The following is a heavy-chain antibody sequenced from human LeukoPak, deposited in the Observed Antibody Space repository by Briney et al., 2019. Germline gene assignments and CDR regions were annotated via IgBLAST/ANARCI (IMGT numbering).Heavy chain of an antibody. J-gene: IGHJ4*02. CDR1: GFTFGSFN. V-gene: IGHV3-48*04. Sequence: GGSLRLSCAASGFTFGSFNMNWVRQAPGKGLEWVSYISSSSIIYYADSVKGRFTISRDNAKNSLYLQMNSLRAEDTAVYYCASGRYGEGFDCWGQGTLVTVSS. CDR3: ASGRYGEGFDC. CDR2: ISSSSII. D-gene: IGHD1-26*01.